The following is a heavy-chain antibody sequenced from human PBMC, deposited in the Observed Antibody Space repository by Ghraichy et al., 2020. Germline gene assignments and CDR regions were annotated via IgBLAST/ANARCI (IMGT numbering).Heavy chain of an antibody. CDR2: INPNSGGT. CDR3: ARDFGGSRFLEWLLLIDY. CDR1: GYTFTGYY. J-gene: IGHJ4*02. Sequence: ASVKVSCKASGYTFTGYYMHWVRQAPGQGLEWMGWINPNSGGTNYAQKFQGRVTMTRDTSISTAYMELSRLRSDDTAVYYCARDFGGSRFLEWLLLIDYWGQGTLVTVSS. V-gene: IGHV1-2*02. D-gene: IGHD3-3*01.